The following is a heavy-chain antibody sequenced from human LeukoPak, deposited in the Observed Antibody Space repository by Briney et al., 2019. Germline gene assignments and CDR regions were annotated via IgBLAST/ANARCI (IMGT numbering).Heavy chain of an antibody. J-gene: IGHJ6*03. V-gene: IGHV4-61*09. CDR3: ARGLHGYTYGYVPWELYYYMDV. CDR2: ISTSGRT. D-gene: IGHD5-18*01. CDR1: GGSINSGRYY. Sequence: SETLSLTCTVSGGSINSGRYYWSWTRQPAGRGLEWIGHISTSGRTSYSPSLKSRVTISVDTSKNQFSLKMSSVSAADTAVYYCARGLHGYTYGYVPWELYYYMDVWGKGTTVTVSS.